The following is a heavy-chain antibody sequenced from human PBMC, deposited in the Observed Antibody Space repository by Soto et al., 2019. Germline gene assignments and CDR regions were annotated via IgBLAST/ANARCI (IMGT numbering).Heavy chain of an antibody. D-gene: IGHD2-15*01. CDR3: ARHGRVAATSFYNY. CDR1: GGSISSSSYY. V-gene: IGHV4-39*01. CDR2: IYYSGST. J-gene: IGHJ4*02. Sequence: PSETLSLTCTVSGGSISSSSYYWGWIRQPPGKGLEWIGSIYYSGSTYYNPSLKSRVTISVDTSKNQFSLKLSSVTAADTAVYYCARHGRVAATSFYNYWGQGTLVTVSS.